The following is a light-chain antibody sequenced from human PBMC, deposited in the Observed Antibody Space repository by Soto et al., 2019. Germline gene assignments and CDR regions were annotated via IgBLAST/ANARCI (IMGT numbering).Light chain of an antibody. Sequence: DIVMTQSPLSLPVTPGEPASISCRSSQSLLHSNGYNYLDWYLQKPGQSPQLLIYLGSNRASGVPDRFSGSGSGTDFTLKISSVEAEDVGVYYCMQALQTPPFTFGPGTKVHIK. CDR2: LGS. J-gene: IGKJ3*01. CDR1: QSLLHSNGYNY. CDR3: MQALQTPPFT. V-gene: IGKV2-28*01.